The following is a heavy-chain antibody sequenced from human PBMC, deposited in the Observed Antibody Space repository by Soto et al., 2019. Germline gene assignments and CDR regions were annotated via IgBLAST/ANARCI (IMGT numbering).Heavy chain of an antibody. CDR1: GFTFSSYA. CDR3: AREGVRWQNYFDY. CDR2: ISYDGSNK. V-gene: IGHV3-30*04. J-gene: IGHJ4*02. D-gene: IGHD4-17*01. Sequence: QVQLVESGGGVVQPGRSLRLSCAASGFTFSSYAMHWVRQAPGKGLEWAAVISYDGSNKYYADSVKGRFTISRDNSKNTLYLQMNSLRAEDTAVYYCAREGVRWQNYFDYWGRGTLVTVSS.